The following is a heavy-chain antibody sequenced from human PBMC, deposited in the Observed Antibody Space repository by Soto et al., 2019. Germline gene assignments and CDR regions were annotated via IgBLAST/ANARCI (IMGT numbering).Heavy chain of an antibody. Sequence: PSETLSLTCNVSGGSISSYYWAWIRQPPGKGLEYIGYIYNTGSANYNPSLKSRVSISLDTSNNQFSLNLRSVTAADTAVYYCAGMSFTGFGELIGNFYFHCMDVWGQGTTVTVSS. CDR1: GGSISSYY. CDR3: AGMSFTGFGELIGNFYFHCMDV. V-gene: IGHV4-59*03. J-gene: IGHJ6*02. CDR2: IYNTGSA. D-gene: IGHD3-3*01.